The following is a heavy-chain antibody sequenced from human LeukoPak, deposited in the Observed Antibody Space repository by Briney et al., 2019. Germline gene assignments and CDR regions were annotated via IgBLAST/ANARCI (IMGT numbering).Heavy chain of an antibody. D-gene: IGHD3-10*01. V-gene: IGHV3-23*01. Sequence: GGSLRLSCAASGFTFSSDAMSWVCQAPGEGVGGGSAISGSGGRTYYADSVKGRFTISTHNSKNTLYLQMNTLRAEDTAVYYCAKVDRYGSGSYYISLGSYYFDYWGQGTLVTVSS. CDR2: ISGSGGRT. CDR1: GFTFSSDA. J-gene: IGHJ4*02. CDR3: AKVDRYGSGSYYISLGSYYFDY.